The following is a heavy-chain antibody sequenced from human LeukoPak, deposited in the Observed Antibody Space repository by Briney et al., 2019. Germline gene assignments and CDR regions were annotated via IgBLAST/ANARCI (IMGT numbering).Heavy chain of an antibody. CDR3: ARAQYYDSSGYYYEDYFQH. CDR1: GFTFSNYA. Sequence: GGSLRLSCAASGFTFSNYAMHWVRQAPGKGLEWVAIISYDGNDKYYTDSVKGRFTISRDKSKNTLYLQMNSLRAEDTAVYYCARAQYYDSSGYYYEDYFQHWGQGTLVTVSS. J-gene: IGHJ1*01. V-gene: IGHV3-30-3*01. D-gene: IGHD3-22*01. CDR2: ISYDGNDK.